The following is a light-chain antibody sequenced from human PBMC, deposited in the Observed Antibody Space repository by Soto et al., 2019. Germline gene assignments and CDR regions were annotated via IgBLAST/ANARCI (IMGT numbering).Light chain of an antibody. CDR2: DAS. V-gene: IGKV1-5*01. Sequence: DIQMTQSPPALSASVGDRVTITCRASESVHKWLSWYQQKAGKAPKVLIYDASTLETGVPSRFSGSGSGTEVALTISSLQPNDSATYFCQKYPGSSLTFAQGTKVEI. J-gene: IGKJ1*01. CDR1: ESVHKW. CDR3: QKYPGSSLT.